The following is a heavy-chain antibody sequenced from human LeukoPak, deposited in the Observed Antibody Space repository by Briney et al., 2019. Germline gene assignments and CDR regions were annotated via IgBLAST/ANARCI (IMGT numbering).Heavy chain of an antibody. D-gene: IGHD4-11*01. J-gene: IGHJ5*02. CDR3: ARSGVGDYSNAFDP. CDR1: GGTFSSYT. Sequence: SVKVSCKASGGTFSSYTISWVRQAPGQGLEWMGGIVPIFGTANYAQKFQGRVTITTDESTSTAYMELSSLRSEDTAVYYCARSGVGDYSNAFDPWGQGTLVTVSS. CDR2: IVPIFGTA. V-gene: IGHV1-69*05.